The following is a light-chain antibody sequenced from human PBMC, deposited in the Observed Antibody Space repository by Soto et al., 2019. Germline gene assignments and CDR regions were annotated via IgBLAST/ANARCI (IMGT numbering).Light chain of an antibody. Sequence: DIQMTQSPSSLSASVGDRFTITFRSSQMISIYLNWYQLKPGKAPNLLMYGASYLKSGVPTRFSGSGSGTDFTLTISSLQPEDFAIYYCQQTYTTPEITFGQGTRLEI. V-gene: IGKV1-39*01. CDR1: QMISIY. J-gene: IGKJ5*01. CDR2: GAS. CDR3: QQTYTTPEIT.